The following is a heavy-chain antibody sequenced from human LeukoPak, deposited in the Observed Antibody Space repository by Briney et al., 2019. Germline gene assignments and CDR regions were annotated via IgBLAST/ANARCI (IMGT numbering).Heavy chain of an antibody. Sequence: SETLSLTCAVSGGSISSSNWWSWVRQPPGKGLEWIGEIYHSGSTNYNPSLKSRVTISVDTSKNQFSLKLSSATAADTAVYYCARGASGTSSTSSYKELRPIDYWGQGTLVTVSP. CDR3: ARGASGTSSTSSYKELRPIDY. CDR2: IYHSGST. V-gene: IGHV4-4*02. CDR1: GGSISSSNW. J-gene: IGHJ4*02. D-gene: IGHD2-2*01.